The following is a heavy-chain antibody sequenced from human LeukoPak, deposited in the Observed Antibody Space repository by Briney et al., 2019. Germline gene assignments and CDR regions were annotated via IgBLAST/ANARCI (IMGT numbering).Heavy chain of an antibody. CDR2: IYPSGST. V-gene: IGHV4-4*07. J-gene: IGHJ4*02. CDR3: ARENSGSYREFDY. D-gene: IGHD1-26*01. CDR1: GGSISSYY. Sequence: SETLSLTCTVSGGSISSYYWTWIRQPAGKGLEWIGRIYPSGSTNYNPSLRSRVTMSVDTSKNQFSLKLSSVTAADTAVYYCARENSGSYREFDYWGQGTLVTVSS.